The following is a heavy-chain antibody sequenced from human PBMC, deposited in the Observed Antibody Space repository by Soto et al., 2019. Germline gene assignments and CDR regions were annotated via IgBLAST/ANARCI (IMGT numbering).Heavy chain of an antibody. D-gene: IGHD3-3*01. CDR2: ISSSSSTI. V-gene: IGHV3-48*02. Sequence: EVQVVESGGGLVQPGGSLRLSCAASGFTFSSNSMNWVRQAPGKGLEWISYISSSSSTIYADSVKGRFTISRDNAKNSLYLPMNSLSDEDTAVYYCARVIWSGHLTSDLWGQGTLVTVSS. CDR1: GFTFSSNS. CDR3: ARVIWSGHLTSDL. J-gene: IGHJ5*02.